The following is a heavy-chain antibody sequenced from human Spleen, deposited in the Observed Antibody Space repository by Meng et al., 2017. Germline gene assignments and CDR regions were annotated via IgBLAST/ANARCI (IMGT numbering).Heavy chain of an antibody. CDR2: IIHGGSP. V-gene: IGHV4-31*03. J-gene: IGHJ4*02. D-gene: IGHD2-8*02. CDR1: GGSISSGGYY. CDR3: ARRPTGIDY. Sequence: QVQLQESGPGLVRPSQTLSLTCIVSGGSISSGGYYWSWIRQHPGKGLEWIGEIIHGGSPSYNPSLKSRVTISIDTSKNQLSLMLSSVTAADTAVYYCARRPTGIDYWGQGTLVTVSS.